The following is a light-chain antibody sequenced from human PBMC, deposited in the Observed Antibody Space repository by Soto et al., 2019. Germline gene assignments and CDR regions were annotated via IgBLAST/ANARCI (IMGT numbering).Light chain of an antibody. CDR3: HCQQLVSSRMYS. J-gene: IGKJ2*03. V-gene: IGKV3-20*01. CDR1: QSVTSTY. Sequence: EIVLTQSPGTLSLSPGERATLSCRASQSVTSTYLAWYQKKPGQSPRLIIYGGSTRATGFPDRFSGGVSWTDFTLTIIILEPEYSAVYYCHCQQLVSSRMYSFGQGTKLE. CDR2: GGS.